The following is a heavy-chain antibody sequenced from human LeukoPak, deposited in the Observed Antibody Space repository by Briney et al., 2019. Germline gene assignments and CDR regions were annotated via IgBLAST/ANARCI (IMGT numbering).Heavy chain of an antibody. CDR2: INSDGSTT. V-gene: IGHV3-74*01. J-gene: IGHJ5*02. CDR1: GFTFSSYW. CDR3: AREFRGVVDP. Sequence: PGGSLRLSCGASGFTFSSYWMHWVRQAPGKGLVWISRINSDGSTTSYADSVKGRFTISRDNAKNTLYLQMNSLRAEDTAVYYCAREFRGVVDPWGQGTLVTVSS. D-gene: IGHD3-10*01.